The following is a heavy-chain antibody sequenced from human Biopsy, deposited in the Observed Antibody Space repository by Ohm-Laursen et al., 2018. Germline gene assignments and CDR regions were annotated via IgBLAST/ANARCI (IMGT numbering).Heavy chain of an antibody. Sequence: SQTLSLTCTVSGDSVSSASFYWTWIRQPPGQGLEYIGYIYDRGSTANYNPSLESRVTMSVDIPKNQSSLKLTSVTAADTAIYYCARGMRSSGWPYFDSWGQGTLVTVSS. CDR3: ARGMRSSGWPYFDS. D-gene: IGHD6-19*01. CDR1: GDSVSSASFY. CDR2: IYDRGSTA. J-gene: IGHJ4*02. V-gene: IGHV4-61*01.